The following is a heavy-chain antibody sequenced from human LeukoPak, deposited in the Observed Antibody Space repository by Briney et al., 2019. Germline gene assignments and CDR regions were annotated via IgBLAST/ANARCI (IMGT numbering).Heavy chain of an antibody. V-gene: IGHV4-59*12. D-gene: IGHD1-26*01. CDR1: GGSISSYY. Sequence: ASETLSLTCTVSGGSISSYYWSWIRQPPGKGLEWIGYIYYSGSTNYNPSLKSRVTISVDTSKNQFSLKLNSVTAADTAVYYCARRGGSYYAPNYYYYYYMDVWGKGTTVTVSS. CDR2: IYYSGST. J-gene: IGHJ6*03. CDR3: ARRGGSYYAPNYYYYYYMDV.